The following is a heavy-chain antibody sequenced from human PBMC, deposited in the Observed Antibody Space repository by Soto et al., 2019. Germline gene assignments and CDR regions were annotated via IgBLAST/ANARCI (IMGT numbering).Heavy chain of an antibody. CDR1: GGSFSGYY. J-gene: IGHJ4*02. CDR2: INHSGST. V-gene: IGHV4-34*01. D-gene: IGHD6-13*01. Sequence: QVQLQQWGAGLLKPSETLSLTCAVYGGSFSGYYWSWIRQPPGKGLEWIGEINHSGSTNYNPSLKTRVPISVDTSKNRLSLKLSSVPAADTAVYYCARSSRVDYWGQGTLVTVSS. CDR3: ARSSRVDY.